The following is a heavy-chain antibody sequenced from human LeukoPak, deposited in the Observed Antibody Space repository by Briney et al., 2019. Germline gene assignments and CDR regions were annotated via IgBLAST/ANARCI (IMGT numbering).Heavy chain of an antibody. CDR2: ISGSGGST. Sequence: GGSLRLSCAASGFTFSSYGMSWVRQAPGKGLEWVSAISGSGGSTYYADSVKGRFTISRDNSKNTLYLQMNSLRAEDTAVYYCAKSLGSSWAFYYYMDVWGKGTTVTVSS. V-gene: IGHV3-23*01. D-gene: IGHD6-13*01. J-gene: IGHJ6*03. CDR1: GFTFSSYG. CDR3: AKSLGSSWAFYYYMDV.